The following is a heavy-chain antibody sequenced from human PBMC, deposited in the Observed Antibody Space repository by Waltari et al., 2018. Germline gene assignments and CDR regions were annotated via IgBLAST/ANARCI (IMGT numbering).Heavy chain of an antibody. Sequence: EVQLLESGGGLVQPGGSLRLSCAASGFTFSSYAMSWVRQAPGKGLEWVSAISGSGGSTYYADSVKGRFTSSRDNSKNTLYLQMNSLRAEDTAVYYCAKIVHYDYVWGSWPRGGYYYYGMDVW. CDR2: ISGSGGST. V-gene: IGHV3-23*01. CDR1: GFTFSSYA. CDR3: AKIVHYDYVWGSWPRGGYYYYGMDV. D-gene: IGHD3-16*01. J-gene: IGHJ6*01.